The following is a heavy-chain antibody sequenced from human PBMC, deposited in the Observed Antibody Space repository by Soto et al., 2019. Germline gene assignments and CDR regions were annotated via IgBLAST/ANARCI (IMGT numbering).Heavy chain of an antibody. CDR3: VGWYYFDY. J-gene: IGHJ4*02. V-gene: IGHV3-48*02. CDR1: GFTFSSYS. CDR2: ISSSSSTI. Sequence: GGSLRLSCVASGFTFSSYSMNWVRQAPGKGLEWVSYISSSSSTIYYADSVKGRFTISRDNAKNSLYLQMNNLRDEDTAVYYCVGWYYFDYWGQGTLVTVSS. D-gene: IGHD6-19*01.